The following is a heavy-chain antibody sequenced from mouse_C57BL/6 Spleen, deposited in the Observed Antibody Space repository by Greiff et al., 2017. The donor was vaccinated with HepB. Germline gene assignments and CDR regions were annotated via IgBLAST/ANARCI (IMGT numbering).Heavy chain of an antibody. V-gene: IGHV1-80*01. J-gene: IGHJ2*01. Sequence: QVQLQQSGAELVKPGASVKISCKASGYAFSSYWMNWVKQRPGKGLEWIGQIYPGDGDTNYNGKFKGKATLTADKSSSTAYMQLSSLTSEDSAVYFCARRVYYYGSSCGYFDYWGQGTTLTVSS. CDR2: IYPGDGDT. D-gene: IGHD1-1*01. CDR3: ARRVYYYGSSCGYFDY. CDR1: GYAFSSYW.